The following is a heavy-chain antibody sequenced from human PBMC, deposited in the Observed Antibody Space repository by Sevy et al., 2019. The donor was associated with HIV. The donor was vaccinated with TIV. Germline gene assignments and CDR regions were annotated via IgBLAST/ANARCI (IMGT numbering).Heavy chain of an antibody. J-gene: IGHJ3*02. CDR2: ISSLSTYT. D-gene: IGHD6-13*01. V-gene: IGHV3-11*06. CDR1: GFTFSDYH. CDR3: ARRVAAHDGFDI. Sequence: GGSLRLSCAASGFTFSDYHMNWIRKAQGKGREWVSSISSLSTYTNYAHTVRGRFTISRENAKNSLYLQMNSLRAEDTCVYYCARRVAAHDGFDIWGQGTMVTVS.